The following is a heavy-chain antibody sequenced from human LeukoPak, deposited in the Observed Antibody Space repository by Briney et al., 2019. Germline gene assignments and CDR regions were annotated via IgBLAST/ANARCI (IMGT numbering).Heavy chain of an antibody. Sequence: ASVKVSCKASGYTFTGYYMHWVRQAPGQGLEWMGWINPKSGGTKYAQKFQGRVTMTRDTSISTAYVDLNRLRSDDTAVYYCARTDYGDYGDFDYWGQGTLVTDSS. CDR1: GYTFTGYY. D-gene: IGHD4-17*01. CDR3: ARTDYGDYGDFDY. V-gene: IGHV1-2*02. CDR2: INPKSGGT. J-gene: IGHJ4*02.